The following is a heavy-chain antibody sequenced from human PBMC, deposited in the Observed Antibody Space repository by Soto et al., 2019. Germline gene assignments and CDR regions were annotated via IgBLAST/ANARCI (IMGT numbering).Heavy chain of an antibody. V-gene: IGHV4-31*11. CDR1: GGSISSGGYY. CDR2: IYYSGST. CDR3: ARMYDASGNNWFDP. D-gene: IGHD3-22*01. J-gene: IGHJ5*02. Sequence: QVQLQESGPGQVKPAQTLSLTCAVSGGSISSGGYYWGWIRQHPGKGLEWIGYIYYSGSTYYNPSLKSRVTISVDTSKNQFSLKLRSVTAADTAVYYCARMYDASGNNWFDPWGQGTLVTVSS.